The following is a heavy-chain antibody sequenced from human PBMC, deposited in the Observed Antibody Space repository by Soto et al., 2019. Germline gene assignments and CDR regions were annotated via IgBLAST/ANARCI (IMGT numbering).Heavy chain of an antibody. V-gene: IGHV4-59*08. CDR2: IYYSGST. CDR3: ARRYYSSGWHDY. CDR1: GGSISSYY. D-gene: IGHD6-19*01. Sequence: SETLSLTCTVSGGSISSYYWSWIRQPPGKGLEWIGYIYYSGSTNYNPSLKSRVTISVDTSKNQFSLKLSSVTAADTAVYYCARRYYSSGWHDYWGQGTLVTVSS. J-gene: IGHJ4*02.